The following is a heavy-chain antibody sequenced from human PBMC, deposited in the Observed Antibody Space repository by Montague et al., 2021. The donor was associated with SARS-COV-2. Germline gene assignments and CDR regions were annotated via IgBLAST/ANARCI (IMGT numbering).Heavy chain of an antibody. Sequence: SETLSLTCSVSGGSISRHYWSWIRQPPGKGLEWIGYIYSSGSTNYNPSLQSRLTMSVDTSKNQFSLKLSSVTAADTAVYYCARVLSSCTNGVCRTYYYYGMDVWGQGTTVTVSS. CDR3: ARVLSSCTNGVCRTYYYYGMDV. CDR2: IYSSGST. V-gene: IGHV4-59*11. CDR1: GGSISRHY. D-gene: IGHD2-8*01. J-gene: IGHJ6*02.